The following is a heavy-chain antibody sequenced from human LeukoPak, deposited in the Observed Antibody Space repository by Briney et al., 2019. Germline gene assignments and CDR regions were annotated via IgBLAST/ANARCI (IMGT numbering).Heavy chain of an antibody. Sequence: VASVKVSCKASGYTFTSYAMHWVRQAPGQRLEWMGWINAGNGNTKYAQKFKGRFTITRDTSASTAYMELSSLRSEDTAVYYCARDGEYSGSWYSAFDIWGQGTMVTVSS. CDR2: INAGNGNT. J-gene: IGHJ3*02. CDR1: GYTFTSYA. CDR3: ARDGEYSGSWYSAFDI. V-gene: IGHV1-3*01. D-gene: IGHD6-13*01.